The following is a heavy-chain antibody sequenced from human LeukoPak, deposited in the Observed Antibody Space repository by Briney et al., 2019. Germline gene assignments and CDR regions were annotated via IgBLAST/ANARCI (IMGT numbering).Heavy chain of an antibody. V-gene: IGHV4-59*01. CDR1: GGSINSYY. Sequence: PSETLSLTCTVSGGSINSYYWNWIRQPPGKGLELIGYIYYSGSPTYNPSLKSRVTISVDTSKNQFSLKLSSVTAADTAVYYCARDVVTRGRSDWFDPWGQGTLVTVSS. D-gene: IGHD4-23*01. CDR3: ARDVVTRGRSDWFDP. J-gene: IGHJ5*02. CDR2: IYYSGSP.